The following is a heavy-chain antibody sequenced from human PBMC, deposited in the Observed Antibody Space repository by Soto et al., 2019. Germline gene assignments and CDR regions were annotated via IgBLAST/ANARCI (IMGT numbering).Heavy chain of an antibody. J-gene: IGHJ6*03. V-gene: IGHV3-64*01. CDR2: ISSNGVGT. CDR3: ARRARPDFYYMDV. CDR1: GFTLSGYA. D-gene: IGHD6-6*01. Sequence: EVQLAESGGGLAQPGGSLRLSCAASGFTLSGYAMDWVRQAPGKGLEYVSGISSNGVGTSYANSVQGRFTISRDNSKNRVYRQMGIMRHEDMAVYYCARRARPDFYYMDVWGKGTTVTVSS.